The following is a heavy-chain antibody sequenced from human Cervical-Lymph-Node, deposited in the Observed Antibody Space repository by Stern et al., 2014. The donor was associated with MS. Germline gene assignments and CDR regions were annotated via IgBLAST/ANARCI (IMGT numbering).Heavy chain of an antibody. D-gene: IGHD1-26*01. CDR2: VIPIFGTA. CDR1: GGTFSSYD. V-gene: IGHV1-69*01. Sequence: VQLAESGAEVKKPGSSVKVSCKASGGTFSSYDIRWVRQAPGQGLEWKGGVIPIFGTATSAKKFQGRVTITADESTSTAYMELSSLRSEDTAVYYCARGELKEGLVRGMDVWGQGTTVTVSS. CDR3: ARGELKEGLVRGMDV. J-gene: IGHJ6*02.